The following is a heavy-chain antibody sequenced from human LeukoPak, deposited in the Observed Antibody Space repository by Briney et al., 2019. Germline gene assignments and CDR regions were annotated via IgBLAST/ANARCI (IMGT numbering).Heavy chain of an antibody. J-gene: IGHJ4*02. CDR3: ARKNTAVPGGDY. CDR2: IKQDGSEE. Sequence: GGSLRLSCAASGLSISNYWMSWVRQAPGKGLEWVANIKQDGSEEYYVDSVKGRFTISRDNAKNSLYLQMNSLRAEDTAVYFCARKNTAVPGGDYWGQGALVTVSS. V-gene: IGHV3-7*01. CDR1: GLSISNYW. D-gene: IGHD5-18*01.